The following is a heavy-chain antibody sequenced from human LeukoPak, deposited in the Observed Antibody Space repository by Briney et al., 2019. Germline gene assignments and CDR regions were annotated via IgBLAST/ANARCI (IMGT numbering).Heavy chain of an antibody. V-gene: IGHV3-53*01. CDR3: ARDRPSIDRSDY. CDR2: IYSGGST. CDR1: GFTVSSNY. J-gene: IGHJ4*02. D-gene: IGHD2-15*01. Sequence: GGSLRLSCAASGFTVSSNYMSWVRQAPGKGLEWGSVIYSGGSTYYADSVKGRFTISRDNSKNTLYLQMNSLRAEDTAVYYCARDRPSIDRSDYWGQGTLVTVSS.